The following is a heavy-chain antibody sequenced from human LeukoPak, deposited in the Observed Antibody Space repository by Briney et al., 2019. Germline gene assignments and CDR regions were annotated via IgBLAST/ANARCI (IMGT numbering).Heavy chain of an antibody. CDR1: GGSISSYY. Sequence: SETLSLTCTVSGGSISSYYWSWVRQPPGKGLEWIGYIYCSGSTNYNPSLKSRVTISVDTSKNQFSLKLSSVTAADTAVYYCAREGGSPFDYWGQGTLVTVSS. CDR2: IYCSGST. D-gene: IGHD1-26*01. V-gene: IGHV4-59*01. J-gene: IGHJ4*02. CDR3: AREGGSPFDY.